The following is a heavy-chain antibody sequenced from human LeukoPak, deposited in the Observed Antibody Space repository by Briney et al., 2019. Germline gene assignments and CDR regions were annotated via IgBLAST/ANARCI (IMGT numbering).Heavy chain of an antibody. J-gene: IGHJ6*02. Sequence: GGSLRLSCEAAGFTASASYINWVRQAPGKGLEWVANINRDGSERYYVDSVKGRFTISRDDAKSSLYLQMNSLRAEDTAVYYCARRNAMDVWGQGTTVIVFS. V-gene: IGHV3-7*03. CDR1: GFTASASY. CDR3: ARRNAMDV. CDR2: INRDGSER.